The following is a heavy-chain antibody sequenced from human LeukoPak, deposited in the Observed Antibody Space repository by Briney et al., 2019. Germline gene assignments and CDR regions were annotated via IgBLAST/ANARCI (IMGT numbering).Heavy chain of an antibody. CDR3: ARNIGTQYYYDSSGLSYYFDY. CDR1: GYTFAGYY. D-gene: IGHD3-22*01. CDR2: INPNSGGT. J-gene: IGHJ4*02. Sequence: ASVKVSCKASGYTFAGYYMHWVRQAPGQGLEWMGWINPNSGGTNYAQKFQGRVTMTSDTSISTAYMELSRLRSDDTAVYYCARNIGTQYYYDSSGLSYYFDYWGQGTLVTVSS. V-gene: IGHV1-2*02.